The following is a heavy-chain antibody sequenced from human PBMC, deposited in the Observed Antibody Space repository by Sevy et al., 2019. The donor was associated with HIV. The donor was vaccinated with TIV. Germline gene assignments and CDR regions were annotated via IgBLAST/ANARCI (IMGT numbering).Heavy chain of an antibody. V-gene: IGHV3-30*03. CDR3: VMGNYYDSSGRGGGYYYGMDV. D-gene: IGHD3-22*01. CDR2: ISYDGSNK. CDR1: GFTFSSYG. Sequence: GGSLRLSCAASGFTFSSYGMHWVRQAPGKGLEWVAVISYDGSNKYYADSVKGRFTISRDNSKNTLYLQMNSLRAEDTAVYYCVMGNYYDSSGRGGGYYYGMDVWGQGTTVTVSS. J-gene: IGHJ6*02.